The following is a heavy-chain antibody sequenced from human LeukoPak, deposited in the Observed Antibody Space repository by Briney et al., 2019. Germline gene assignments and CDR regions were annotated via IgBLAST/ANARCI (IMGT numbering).Heavy chain of an antibody. CDR1: GYTFTNYY. Sequence: GASVKVSCKASGYTFTNYYIHWVRQAPGQGLEWMGIISPSGGSPTYAQKFQGRVTMTRDTSTGTVYMDLSSLRSEDTAVYYCSRDLRDWYFDLWGRGTLVTLSS. J-gene: IGHJ2*01. CDR2: ISPSGGSP. D-gene: IGHD3-16*01. V-gene: IGHV1-46*01. CDR3: SRDLRDWYFDL.